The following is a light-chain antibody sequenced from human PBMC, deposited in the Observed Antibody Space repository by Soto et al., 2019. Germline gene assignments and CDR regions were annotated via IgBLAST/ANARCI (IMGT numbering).Light chain of an antibody. J-gene: IGKJ1*01. CDR3: QQYENYWT. CDR2: DAS. Sequence: DIQMTQSPSTLSGSVGDRVTITCRASQTISSWLAWYQKKPGKAPKLLIYDASNLASGVPSRFSGSGSGTEFTLTITTLQPEDFATYYCQQYENYWTFGPGTKVDI. CDR1: QTISSW. V-gene: IGKV1-5*01.